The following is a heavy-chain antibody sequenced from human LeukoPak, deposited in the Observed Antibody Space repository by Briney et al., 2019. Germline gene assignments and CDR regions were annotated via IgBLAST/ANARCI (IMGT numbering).Heavy chain of an antibody. CDR3: ARDPTNTSGYYAFFDL. V-gene: IGHV1-18*01. D-gene: IGHD3-22*01. J-gene: IGHJ4*02. CDR2: ISGYKGDT. Sequence: ASVKVSCTASGYTFRNYGVTWVRQAPGQGLEWMGRISGYKGDTHYAQNLQGRVTMSTDTATSTPYMELRSLRADDTAVYLCARDPTNTSGYYAFFDLGGQGTLVSVS. CDR1: GYTFRNYG.